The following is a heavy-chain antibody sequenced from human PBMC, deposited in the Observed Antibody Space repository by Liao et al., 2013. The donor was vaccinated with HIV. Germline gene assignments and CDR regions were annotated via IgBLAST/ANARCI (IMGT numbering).Heavy chain of an antibody. Sequence: QVQLQESGPGLVKPSETLSLSCTVSGGSIRSYYWIWIRQPPGKGLEWIGEINHSGSTNYNPSLKSRVTISVDTSKIQFSLKLSSVTAADTAVYYCARDAYFDWDNWFDPWGQGTLVTVSS. J-gene: IGHJ5*02. CDR3: ARDAYFDWDNWFDP. CDR2: INHSGST. D-gene: IGHD3-9*01. CDR1: GGSIRSYY. V-gene: IGHV4-59*12.